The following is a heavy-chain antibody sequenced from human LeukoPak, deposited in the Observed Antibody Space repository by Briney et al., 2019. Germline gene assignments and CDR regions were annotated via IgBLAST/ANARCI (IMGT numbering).Heavy chain of an antibody. CDR1: GGSISSSSYY. CDR2: IYYSGST. D-gene: IGHD5-12*01. Sequence: SETLSLTCTVSGGSISSSSYYWGWIRQPPGKGLEWIGSIYYSGSTYYNPSLKSRVTISVDTSKNQFSLKLSSVTAADTAVYYCARGGIVATINHYYYYGMDVWGQGTTVTVSS. J-gene: IGHJ6*02. CDR3: ARGGIVATINHYYYYGMDV. V-gene: IGHV4-39*07.